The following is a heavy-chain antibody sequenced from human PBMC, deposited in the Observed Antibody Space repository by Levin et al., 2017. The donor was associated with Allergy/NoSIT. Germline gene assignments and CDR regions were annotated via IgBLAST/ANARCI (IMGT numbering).Heavy chain of an antibody. CDR3: MRGGYCSGGSCYVGFDY. D-gene: IGHD2-15*01. CDR1: GFTFSGSA. J-gene: IGHJ4*02. CDR2: IRSKANSYAT. V-gene: IGHV3-73*01. Sequence: GGSLRLSCAASGFTFSGSAMHWVRQASGKGLEWVGRIRSKANSYATAYAASVKGRFTISRDDSKNTAYLQMNSLKTEDTAVYYCMRGGYCSGGSCYVGFDYWGQGTLVTVSS.